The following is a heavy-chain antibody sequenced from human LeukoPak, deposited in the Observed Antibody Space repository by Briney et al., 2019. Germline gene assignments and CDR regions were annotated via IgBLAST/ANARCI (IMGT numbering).Heavy chain of an antibody. J-gene: IGHJ4*02. V-gene: IGHV4-4*07. D-gene: IGHD6-6*01. CDR1: GGSISSYY. CDR3: ARDNSLGYSSPSNFDY. CDR2: IYTSGST. Sequence: SETLSLTCTVSGGSISSYYWSWIRQPAGKGLEWIGRIYTSGSTNYNPSLKSRVTMSVDTSKNQFSLKLSSVTAADTAVYYCARDNSLGYSSPSNFDYWGQGTLVTVSS.